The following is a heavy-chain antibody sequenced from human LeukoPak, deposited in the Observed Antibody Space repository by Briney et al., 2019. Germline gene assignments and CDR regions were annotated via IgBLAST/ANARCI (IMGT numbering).Heavy chain of an antibody. Sequence: SSETLSLTCTVSGGSISSSTYYWGWIRQPPGRGLEWIGTIYYSGSTDYNPSLNSRVTISIDTSKNQFSLKLSSVTAADTAVYYCAREDWDTAMVTGPDYYYGMDVWGQGTTVTVSS. CDR3: AREDWDTAMVTGPDYYYGMDV. J-gene: IGHJ6*02. CDR2: IYYSGST. V-gene: IGHV4-39*07. D-gene: IGHD5-18*01. CDR1: GGSISSSTYY.